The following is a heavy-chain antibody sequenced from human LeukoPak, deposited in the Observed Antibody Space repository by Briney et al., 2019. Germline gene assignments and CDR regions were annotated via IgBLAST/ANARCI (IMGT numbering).Heavy chain of an antibody. D-gene: IGHD1-26*01. CDR2: IYYSGYT. Sequence: SSETLSLTCTFSGGSISTYYWSWIRQPPGKGLEWIGYIYYSGYTNYNPSLKSRVTISIDTSKNQFSLKLSSVTAADTAVYYCARSDSGNDAFDIWGQGTMVTVSS. J-gene: IGHJ3*02. V-gene: IGHV4-59*08. CDR3: ARSDSGNDAFDI. CDR1: GGSISTYY.